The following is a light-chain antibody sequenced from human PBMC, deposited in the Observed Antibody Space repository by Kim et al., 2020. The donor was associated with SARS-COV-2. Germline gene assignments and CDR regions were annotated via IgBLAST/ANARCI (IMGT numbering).Light chain of an antibody. Sequence: GQSITGSCTGTSRDGGSYDLVSWYQQHQAKAHKLMVYEVSKRPSGVSNRFSGSKSGNTASLTISGLQAEDGADYYCCSYAGSSTRVFGGGTQLTVL. J-gene: IGLJ3*02. V-gene: IGLV2-23*02. CDR3: CSYAGSSTRV. CDR1: SRDGGSYDL. CDR2: EVS.